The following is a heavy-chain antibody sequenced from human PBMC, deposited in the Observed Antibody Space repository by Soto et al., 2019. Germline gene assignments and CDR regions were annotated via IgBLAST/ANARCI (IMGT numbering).Heavy chain of an antibody. CDR1: GYIFTSCW. J-gene: IGHJ6*02. CDR2: IYPGDSDT. Sequence: PGECLKISCKGSGYIFTSCWLVWLRQIPGKGLEWMGIIYPGDSDTRYSPSFQGQVTISADKSVSTAYLQWSSLKASDTAMYYCARQREEDYYYGMDVWGQGTTVTVSS. V-gene: IGHV5-51*01. CDR3: ARQREEDYYYGMDV.